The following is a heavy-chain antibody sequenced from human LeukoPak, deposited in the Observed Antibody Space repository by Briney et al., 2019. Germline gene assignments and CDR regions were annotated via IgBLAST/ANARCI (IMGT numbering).Heavy chain of an antibody. D-gene: IGHD3-10*01. CDR3: AAETMVRGVIRDDY. J-gene: IGHJ4*02. CDR2: IVVGSGNT. CDR1: GFTFTSSA. V-gene: IGHV1-58*01. Sequence: SVKVPCKASGFTFTSSAVQWVRQARGQRLEWIGWIVVGSGNTNYAQKFQERVTITRDMSTSTAYMELSSLRSEDTAVYYCAAETMVRGVIRDDYWGQGTLVTVSS.